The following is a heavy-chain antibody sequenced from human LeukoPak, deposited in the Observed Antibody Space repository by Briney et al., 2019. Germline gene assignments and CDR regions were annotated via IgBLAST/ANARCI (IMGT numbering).Heavy chain of an antibody. J-gene: IGHJ5*02. Sequence: SETLSLTCAVYGGSFSGYYWSWIRQPPGKGLEWIGEINHSGSTNYNPSLKSRVTISVDTSKNQFSLKLSSVTAADTAEYYCARGRLDYYGSGSAGWFDPWGQGTLVTVSS. D-gene: IGHD3-10*01. CDR3: ARGRLDYYGSGSAGWFDP. V-gene: IGHV4-34*01. CDR1: GGSFSGYY. CDR2: INHSGST.